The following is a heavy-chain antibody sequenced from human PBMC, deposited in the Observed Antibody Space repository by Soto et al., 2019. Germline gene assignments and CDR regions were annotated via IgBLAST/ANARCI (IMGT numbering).Heavy chain of an antibody. D-gene: IGHD5-12*01. V-gene: IGHV3-7*01. CDR2: I. CDR1: GFTFTTYW. J-gene: IGHJ4*02. CDR3: AREMATITTYYFDY. Sequence: PGGSLRLSCVASGFTFTTYWMTWVRQAPGKGLEWVANIYYADSVKGRFTISRDNAKNSLYLQMNSLRAEDTAVYYCAREMATITTYYFDYWGQGTLVTVSS.